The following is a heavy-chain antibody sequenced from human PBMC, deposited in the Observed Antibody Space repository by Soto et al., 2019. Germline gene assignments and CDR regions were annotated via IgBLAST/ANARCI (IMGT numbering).Heavy chain of an antibody. CDR1: GFTFSSYA. V-gene: IGHV3-23*01. CDR2: ISGSGGST. D-gene: IGHD6-19*01. Sequence: GGSLRLSCAASGFTFSSYAMSWVRQAPGKGLEWVSAISGSGGSTYYADSVRGRFTISRDNSKNTLYLQMNSLRAEDTAVYYCAKDWSRAQEWAKSRWQWLTNWFDPWGQGTLVTVSS. CDR3: AKDWSRAQEWAKSRWQWLTNWFDP. J-gene: IGHJ5*02.